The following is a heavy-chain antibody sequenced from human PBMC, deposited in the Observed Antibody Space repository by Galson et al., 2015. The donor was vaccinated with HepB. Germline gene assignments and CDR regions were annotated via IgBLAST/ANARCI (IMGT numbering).Heavy chain of an antibody. Sequence: SLRLSCAASGFTFSTYAMHWVRPAPGKGLEWVALISYDGRNRYYADPVKGRFTISRDNSKNTLYLQMNSLRAEDTAVYYWAGSATFDYWGQGTLVTVSS. V-gene: IGHV3-30*03. CDR1: GFTFSTYA. J-gene: IGHJ4*02. D-gene: IGHD3-10*01. CDR3: AGSATFDY. CDR2: ISYDGRNR.